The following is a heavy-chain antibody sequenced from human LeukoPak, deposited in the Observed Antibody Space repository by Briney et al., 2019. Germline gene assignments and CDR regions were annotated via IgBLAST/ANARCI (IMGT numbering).Heavy chain of an antibody. CDR2: IKSKTDGGTT. CDR1: GFTFSNAW. J-gene: IGHJ4*02. CDR3: TTLHSWDIVVVVSATPDY. V-gene: IGHV3-15*01. D-gene: IGHD2-15*01. Sequence: KPGGSLRLSCAASGFTFSNAWMSWVRQAPGKGLEWVGRIKSKTDGGTTDYAAPVKGRFTISRDDSKNTLYLQMNSLKTEDTTVYYCTTLHSWDIVVVVSATPDYWGQGTLVTVSS.